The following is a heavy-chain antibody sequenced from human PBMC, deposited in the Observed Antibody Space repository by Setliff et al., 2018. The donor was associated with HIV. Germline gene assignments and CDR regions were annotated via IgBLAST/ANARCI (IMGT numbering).Heavy chain of an antibody. V-gene: IGHV4-30-4*08. CDR2: IYYSGTT. CDR1: GASINSGDHY. J-gene: IGHJ3*02. CDR3: AESYGSGWSADTFDI. D-gene: IGHD6-19*01. Sequence: SETLSLTCTVSGASINSGDHYWTWIRQPPGKGLEWIGYIYYSGTTHYNSSLKSRVTISLHTSKNQFSLKLSSVTAADTAMYYCAESYGSGWSADTFDIWGQGTMVTVSS.